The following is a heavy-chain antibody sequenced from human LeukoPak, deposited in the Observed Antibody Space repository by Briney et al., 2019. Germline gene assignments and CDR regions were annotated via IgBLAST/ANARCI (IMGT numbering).Heavy chain of an antibody. Sequence: SETLSLTCTVSGGSISSYYWSWIRQPPGKGLEWIGYIYYSGSTNYNPSLKSRVTISVDTSKNQFSLKLSSVTAADTAVYYCARGRNWNWCFDLWGRGTLVTVSS. CDR1: GGSISSYY. J-gene: IGHJ2*01. D-gene: IGHD1-1*01. CDR3: ARGRNWNWCFDL. V-gene: IGHV4-59*01. CDR2: IYYSGST.